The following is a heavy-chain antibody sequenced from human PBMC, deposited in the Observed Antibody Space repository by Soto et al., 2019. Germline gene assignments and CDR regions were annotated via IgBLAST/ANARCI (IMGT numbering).Heavy chain of an antibody. CDR1: GYGFTVYY. D-gene: IGHD5-18*01. CDR3: ARPLVDTAYNWFDP. Sequence: ASVNGSWKASGYGFTVYYSHWVRQAPGQGLEWMGWINPNSGGTNYAQKFQGRVTMTRDTSISTAYMEPSRLRSDDTAVYYCARPLVDTAYNWFDPWGQGTLVTVS. J-gene: IGHJ5*02. V-gene: IGHV1-2*02. CDR2: INPNSGGT.